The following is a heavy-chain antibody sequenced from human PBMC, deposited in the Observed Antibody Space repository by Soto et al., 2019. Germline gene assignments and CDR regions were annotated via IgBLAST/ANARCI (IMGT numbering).Heavy chain of an antibody. CDR1: GYSFAGYW. CDR3: ARQIYDSYTVPNLPYYSHS. J-gene: IGHJ5*01. CDR2: IDPSDSQT. D-gene: IGHD3-16*01. V-gene: IGHV5-10-1*01. Sequence: GESLKISCKGSGYSFAGYWITWVRQKPGKGLEWMGRIDPSDSQTYYSPSFRGHVTISATKSITTVFLQWSSLRASDTAMYYCARQIYDSYTVPNLPYYSHSCCQAT.